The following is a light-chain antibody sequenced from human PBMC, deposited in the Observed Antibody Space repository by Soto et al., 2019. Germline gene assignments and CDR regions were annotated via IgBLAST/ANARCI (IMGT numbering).Light chain of an antibody. J-gene: IGKJ1*01. CDR1: QSVSSSY. V-gene: IGKV3-20*01. Sequence: EIVLTQPPGTLSLSPGERATLSCRASQSVSSSYLAWYQQKPGQAPRLLIYGASSRATGIPDRFSGSGSGKDFTLTISRLEPEDFAVYYCQQYGSSLPWTFGQGTKV. CDR3: QQYGSSLPWT. CDR2: GAS.